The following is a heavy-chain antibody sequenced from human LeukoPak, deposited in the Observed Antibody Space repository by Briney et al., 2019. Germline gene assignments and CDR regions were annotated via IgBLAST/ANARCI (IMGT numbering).Heavy chain of an antibody. V-gene: IGHV3-30*02. D-gene: IGHD6-13*01. CDR1: GFTFSSYG. CDR3: AKDHHSSSWYLGAFDI. Sequence: AGSLRLSCAASGFTFSSYGMHWVRQAPGKGLEWLAFIRYDGSNKYYADSVKGRFTISRDNSKNTLYLQMNSLRAEDTAVYYCAKDHHSSSWYLGAFDIWGQGTMVTVSS. J-gene: IGHJ3*02. CDR2: IRYDGSNK.